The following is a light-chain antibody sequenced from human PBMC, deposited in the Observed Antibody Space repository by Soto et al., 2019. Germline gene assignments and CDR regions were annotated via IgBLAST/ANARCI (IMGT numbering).Light chain of an antibody. V-gene: IGLV2-14*01. CDR3: SSYTTSSTLV. CDR2: EVT. J-gene: IGLJ3*02. Sequence: QSVLTQPASVSGSPGQSITISCTGTSSDVGPYNYVSWYQHHPGKAPKLLIYEVTKRPSGVSNRFSGSKPGNTASLTISGLQAEDEADYYCSSYTTSSTLVFGGGTKLTVL. CDR1: SSDVGPYNY.